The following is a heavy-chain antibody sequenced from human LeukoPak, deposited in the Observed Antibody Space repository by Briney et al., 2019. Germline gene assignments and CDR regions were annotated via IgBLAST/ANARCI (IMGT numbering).Heavy chain of an antibody. Sequence: PGGSLRLSCAASGFTFSSYAMSWVRQAPGKGLEWVSVISVGGSNTYYADSVKGRFTIPRDNSKNTLYLQMNSLRAEDTAVYYCAKGSEYYDILTGYYMNFDYWGPGTLVTVSS. CDR2: ISVGGSNT. CDR1: GFTFSSYA. J-gene: IGHJ4*02. D-gene: IGHD3-9*01. V-gene: IGHV3-23*01. CDR3: AKGSEYYDILTGYYMNFDY.